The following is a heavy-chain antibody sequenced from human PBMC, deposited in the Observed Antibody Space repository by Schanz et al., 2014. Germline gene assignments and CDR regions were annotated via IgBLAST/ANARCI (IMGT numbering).Heavy chain of an antibody. Sequence: VQLVESGGGLIQPGGSLRLSCAASGFTVTSYYMSWVRQAPGKGLEWVAFISYDGSNTILADSVRGRFTISRDNSQNTLFLQMNSLRVEDTAVYYCSRFLTGLDYWGPGTLVTVSS. D-gene: IGHD7-27*01. CDR3: SRFLTGLDY. CDR2: ISYDGSNT. V-gene: IGHV3-30*03. CDR1: GFTVTSYY. J-gene: IGHJ4*02.